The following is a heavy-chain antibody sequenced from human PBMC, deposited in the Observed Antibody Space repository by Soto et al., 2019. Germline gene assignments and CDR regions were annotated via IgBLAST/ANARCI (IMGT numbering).Heavy chain of an antibody. V-gene: IGHV1-69*02. CDR3: ASSFTVPTAIGY. Sequence: SVKVSCKASGDTFSFYTINWVRQAPGLGLEWMGRVNPILSMSNYAQKFQGRVTMTADKSTSTAYMELRSLRSEDTAFYYCASSFTVPTAIGYWRQGPLVTV. J-gene: IGHJ4*02. CDR1: GDTFSFYT. D-gene: IGHD2-2*02. CDR2: VNPILSMS.